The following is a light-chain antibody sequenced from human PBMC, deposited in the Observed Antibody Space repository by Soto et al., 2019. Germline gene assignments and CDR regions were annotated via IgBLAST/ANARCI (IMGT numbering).Light chain of an antibody. CDR2: DVT. V-gene: IGLV2-11*01. J-gene: IGLJ1*01. CDR3: CSYAGNYTYV. Sequence: QSALTQPRSVSGSPGQSVTISCAGSSSDVGGYNFVSWYQQHPGKAPKLMIYDVTKRPSGVPDHFSGSKSGNTASLTISGLQAEDEADYYCCSYAGNYTYVFGTGTKVTVL. CDR1: SSDVGGYNF.